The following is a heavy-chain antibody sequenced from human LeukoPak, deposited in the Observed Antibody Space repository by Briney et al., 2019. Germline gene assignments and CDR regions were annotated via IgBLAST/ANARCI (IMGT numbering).Heavy chain of an antibody. V-gene: IGHV3-30*18. Sequence: PGGSLRLSCVTSGFTFSSYGMHWVRQVPGKGLEWVAVISYDAKSNYHVDSVKGRFTISRDNSKNTLYLQMNSLRPEDTAVYYCAKDYDYVWGSPADYWGQGTLVTVSS. CDR2: ISYDAKSN. D-gene: IGHD3-16*01. CDR3: AKDYDYVWGSPADY. CDR1: GFTFSSYG. J-gene: IGHJ4*02.